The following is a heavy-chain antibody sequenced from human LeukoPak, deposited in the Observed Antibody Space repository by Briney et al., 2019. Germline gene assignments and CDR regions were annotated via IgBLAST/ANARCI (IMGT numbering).Heavy chain of an antibody. CDR2: INAGNGNT. CDR3: ARAVEGPAISVPYYFDY. J-gene: IGHJ4*02. CDR1: GYTFTSYA. D-gene: IGHD2-2*02. V-gene: IGHV1-3*01. Sequence: GASVKVSCKASGYTFTSYAMHWVRQAPGQRLEWMGWINAGNGNTNYAQKLQGRVTMTTDTSTSTAYMELRSLRSDDTAVYYCARAVEGPAISVPYYFDYWGQGTLVTVSS.